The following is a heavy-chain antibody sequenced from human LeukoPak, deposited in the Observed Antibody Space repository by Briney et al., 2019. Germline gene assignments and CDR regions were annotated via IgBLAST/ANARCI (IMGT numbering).Heavy chain of an antibody. D-gene: IGHD1-26*01. CDR1: GGSISSYY. CDR2: IYYSGST. J-gene: IGHJ5*02. Sequence: SETLSLTCTVSGGSISSYYWSWIRQPPGKGLEWIGYIYYSGSTNYNPSLKSRVTISVDTSKNQFSLKLSSVTAADTAVYYCARALVGATVGSWFDPWGQGTLVTVSS. CDR3: ARALVGATVGSWFDP. V-gene: IGHV4-59*01.